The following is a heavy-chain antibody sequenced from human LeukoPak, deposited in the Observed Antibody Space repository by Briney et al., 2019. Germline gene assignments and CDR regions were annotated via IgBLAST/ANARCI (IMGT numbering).Heavy chain of an antibody. D-gene: IGHD3-3*01. CDR3: ARIPYDFWSGYYYGMDV. J-gene: IGHJ6*02. Sequence: SETLSLTCTVSGGSISSSSYYWGWIRQPPGKGLEWIGSIYYSGSTYYNPSLKSRVTISVDTSENQFSLKLSSVTAADTAVYYCARIPYDFWSGYYYGMDVWGQGTTVTVSS. CDR1: GGSISSSSYY. CDR2: IYYSGST. V-gene: IGHV4-39*01.